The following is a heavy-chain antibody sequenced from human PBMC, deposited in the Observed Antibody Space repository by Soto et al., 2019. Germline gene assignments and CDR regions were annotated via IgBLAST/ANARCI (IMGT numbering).Heavy chain of an antibody. CDR1: GFTVSTYG. CDR3: TGEVASGY. Sequence: QVQLVESGGGVVQPGRSLRLSCAVSGFTVSTYGMHWVRQAPGKGLEWVAVISRDGGTKYYADSVKGRFTISRDNSRNTLFLEMNSLRGGDMAVSYCTGEVASGYWGQGTLVTVSS. V-gene: IGHV3-30*03. CDR2: ISRDGGTK. J-gene: IGHJ4*02. D-gene: IGHD2-8*02.